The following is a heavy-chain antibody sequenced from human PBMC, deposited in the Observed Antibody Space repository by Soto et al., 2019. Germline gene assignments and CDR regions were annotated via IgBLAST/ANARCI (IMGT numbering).Heavy chain of an antibody. V-gene: IGHV3-48*01. CDR1: GFTFSSYS. D-gene: IGHD4-17*01. Sequence: GGSLRLSCAASGFTFSSYSMNWVRQAPGKGLEWVSYISSSSSTIYYADSVKGRFTISRDNAKNSLYLQMNSLRAEDTAVYYCARDSDYGDSYWGQGTLVTVSS. CDR2: ISSSSSTI. CDR3: ARDSDYGDSY. J-gene: IGHJ4*02.